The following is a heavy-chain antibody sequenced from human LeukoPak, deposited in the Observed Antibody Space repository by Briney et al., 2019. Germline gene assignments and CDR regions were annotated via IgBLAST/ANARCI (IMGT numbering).Heavy chain of an antibody. Sequence: GGSLRLSCAASGFIFSSYEMSWVRQAPGKGLEWVSYISSSGRTMYYADSVKGRFTVSRDNAKNSLYLQMNSLKAEDTAVYYCAKEGDYWGQGTLVTVSS. CDR1: GFIFSSYE. J-gene: IGHJ4*02. CDR3: AKEGDY. CDR2: ISSSGRTM. V-gene: IGHV3-48*03.